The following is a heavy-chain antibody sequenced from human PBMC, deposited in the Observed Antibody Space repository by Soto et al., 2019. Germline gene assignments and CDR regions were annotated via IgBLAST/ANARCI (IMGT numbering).Heavy chain of an antibody. V-gene: IGHV4-34*01. CDR2: INQSGST. Sequence: QVQLQQWGAGLLKASETLSLNCAVYGGSFSGYHWSWIRQPPGKGLEWIGEINQSGSTNYNPSLKSGVTMSVDTSKKQCSLRLRSVTAADTAVYYCARGLQISPSTLFRRTGDYSMDVWGQGTTVTVSS. J-gene: IGHJ6*02. CDR1: GGSFSGYH. CDR3: ARGLQISPSTLFRRTGDYSMDV. D-gene: IGHD2-15*01.